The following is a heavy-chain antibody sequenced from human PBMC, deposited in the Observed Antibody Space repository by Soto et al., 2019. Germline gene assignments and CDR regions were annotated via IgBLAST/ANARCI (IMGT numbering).Heavy chain of an antibody. Sequence: GESLKISCKGSGYSFTSYWIGWVRQMPGKGLEWMGIIYPGDSDTRYSPSFQGQVTISADKSMSTADLQWSSLKALDTAMYYCARLSMVRGVIDAFDIWGQGTMVTVSS. CDR3: ARLSMVRGVIDAFDI. D-gene: IGHD3-10*01. CDR2: IYPGDSDT. V-gene: IGHV5-51*01. J-gene: IGHJ3*02. CDR1: GYSFTSYW.